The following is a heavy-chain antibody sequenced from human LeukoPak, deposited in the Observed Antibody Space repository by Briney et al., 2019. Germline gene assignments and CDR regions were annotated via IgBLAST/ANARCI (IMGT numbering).Heavy chain of an antibody. CDR1: GYSFTSYY. D-gene: IGHD1-26*01. CDR3: AREKVVGVGAKVA. J-gene: IGHJ4*02. CDR2: INPSDGST. Sequence: ASVKVSCKASGYSFTSYYMHWVRQAPGRGLEWMGIINPSDGSTSYAQKFQGRVTMTRDTSTSTVHMELSSLRSEDTAVYYCAREKVVGVGAKVAWGQGTLVTVSS. V-gene: IGHV1-46*01.